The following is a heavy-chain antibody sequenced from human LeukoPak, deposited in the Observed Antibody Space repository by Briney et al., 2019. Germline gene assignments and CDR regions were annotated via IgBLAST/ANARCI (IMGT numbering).Heavy chain of an antibody. D-gene: IGHD2-15*01. CDR3: XXXXMVVAATLGPDDY. CDR1: GGSISSSSYY. J-gene: IGHJ4*02. Sequence: PSETLSLTCTVSGGSISSSSYYWGWIRQPPGKGLEWIGSIYYSGSTYYNPSLKSRVTISVDKSKNQFSLKLSSVTAADTAVDYXXXXXMVVAATLGPDDYWGQGTLVTVSS. CDR2: IYYSGST. V-gene: IGHV4-39*07.